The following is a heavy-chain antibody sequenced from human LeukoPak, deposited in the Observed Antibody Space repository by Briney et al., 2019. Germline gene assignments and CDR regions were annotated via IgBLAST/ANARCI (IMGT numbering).Heavy chain of an antibody. CDR2: INHSGST. J-gene: IGHJ3*02. Sequence: SETLSLTCSVSGDSITGYYWGWIRQPPGKGLEWIGEINHSGSTNYNPSLKSRVTISVDTSKNQFSLKLSSVTAADTAVYYCARGYCSGGSCLGAVAFDIWGQGTMVTVSS. CDR1: GDSITGYY. D-gene: IGHD2-15*01. CDR3: ARGYCSGGSCLGAVAFDI. V-gene: IGHV4-34*01.